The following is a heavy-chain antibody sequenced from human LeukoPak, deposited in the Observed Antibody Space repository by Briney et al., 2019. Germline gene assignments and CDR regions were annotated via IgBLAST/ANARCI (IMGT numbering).Heavy chain of an antibody. J-gene: IGHJ4*02. CDR3: ARISIGYCSSTSCPYFDY. CDR2: IYPGDSDT. D-gene: IGHD2-2*01. Sequence: GESLKISCKGSGYSFTSYWIGWVRHMPGKGLEWMGIIYPGDSDTRYSPSFQGQVSMSADKSISTAYLQWSSLMASDTAMYYCARISIGYCSSTSCPYFDYWGQGTLVTVSS. CDR1: GYSFTSYW. V-gene: IGHV5-51*01.